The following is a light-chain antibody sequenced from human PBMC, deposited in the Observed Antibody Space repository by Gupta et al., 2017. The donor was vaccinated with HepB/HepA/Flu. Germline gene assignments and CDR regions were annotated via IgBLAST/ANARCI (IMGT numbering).Light chain of an antibody. CDR3: QQYKSYSLT. V-gene: IGKV1-5*03. CDR1: QSISSW. Sequence: DIQMTQSPFILSATVGDRVTITCRASQSISSWLDWYQQKPGKAPNLLIQKASSLESGVPSRFSGSGSGTEFTLTISRLQPDDFATYYCQQYKSYSLTFGQGTRLEIK. CDR2: KAS. J-gene: IGKJ5*01.